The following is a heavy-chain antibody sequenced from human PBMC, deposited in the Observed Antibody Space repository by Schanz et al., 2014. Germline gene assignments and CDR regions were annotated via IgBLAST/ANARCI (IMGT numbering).Heavy chain of an antibody. CDR1: GFTFRSHA. J-gene: IGHJ4*02. D-gene: IGHD3-3*01. CDR2: ISHDGGKK. Sequence: QVQLVESGGGVVQPGRSLRLSCAASGFTFRSHAMHWVRQAPGKGLEWGAVISHDGGKKYYADSVKGRFTISRDNSRNTLYLQMNSLRAEDTAVYYCARELPSSFDFWNGSQNAFDYWGQGTLVTVSS. CDR3: ARELPSSFDFWNGSQNAFDY. V-gene: IGHV3-30*16.